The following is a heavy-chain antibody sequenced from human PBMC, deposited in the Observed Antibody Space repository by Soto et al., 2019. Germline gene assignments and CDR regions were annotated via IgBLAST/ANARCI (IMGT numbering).Heavy chain of an antibody. CDR1: GYTFTSYA. J-gene: IGHJ6*02. V-gene: IGHV1-3*01. Sequence: ASVKVSCKASGYTFTSYAMHWVRQAPGQRLEWMGWINAGNGNTKYSQKFQGRVTITRDTSASTAYMELSSLRSEDTAVYYCARDIHKLPPPKTYYYYGMDVWGQGTTVTVSS. CDR2: INAGNGNT. CDR3: ARDIHKLPPPKTYYYYGMDV.